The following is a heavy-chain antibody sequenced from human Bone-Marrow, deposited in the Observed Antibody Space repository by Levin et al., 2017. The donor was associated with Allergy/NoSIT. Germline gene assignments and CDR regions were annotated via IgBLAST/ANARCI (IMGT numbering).Heavy chain of an antibody. V-gene: IGHV4-39*01. CDR2: IYYSGNT. CDR3: ARTLDSRSWLMFDY. CDR1: GGSVSSSSYY. Sequence: SETLSLTCTVSGGSVSSSSYYWGWLRQPPGKGLEWIGSIYYSGNTYYNPSLKSRVTISVDTSKNQFSLKLSSVTAADTAVYYCARTLDSRSWLMFDYWGQGTLVTVSS. D-gene: IGHD6-13*01. J-gene: IGHJ4*02.